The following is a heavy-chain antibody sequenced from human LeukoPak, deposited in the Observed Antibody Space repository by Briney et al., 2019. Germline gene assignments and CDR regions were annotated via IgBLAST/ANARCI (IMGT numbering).Heavy chain of an antibody. CDR2: IRYDGSNK. Sequence: GGSLRLSCAASGITFSRYGMHWVRQAPGKGLEWVAFIRYDGSNKYYADSVKGRFTISRDNSKNTLYLQMNSLRAEDTAVYYCAKDPGAHYYGSGSYRRGSYFDYWGQGTLVTVSS. D-gene: IGHD3-10*01. V-gene: IGHV3-30*02. CDR1: GITFSRYG. CDR3: AKDPGAHYYGSGSYRRGSYFDY. J-gene: IGHJ4*02.